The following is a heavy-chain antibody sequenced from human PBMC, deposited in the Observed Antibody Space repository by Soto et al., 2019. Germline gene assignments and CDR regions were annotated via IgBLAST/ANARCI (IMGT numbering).Heavy chain of an antibody. CDR2: ISYDGSNK. D-gene: IGHD3-22*01. J-gene: IGHJ4*02. CDR3: AKAPYYYDSSGRGVDY. Sequence: GGSLRLSCAASGFTFSSYGMHWVRQAPGKGLEWVAVISYDGSNKYYADSVKGRFTISRDNSKNTLYLQMNSLRAEDTAVYYCAKAPYYYDSSGRGVDYWGQGTLVTVSS. V-gene: IGHV3-30*18. CDR1: GFTFSSYG.